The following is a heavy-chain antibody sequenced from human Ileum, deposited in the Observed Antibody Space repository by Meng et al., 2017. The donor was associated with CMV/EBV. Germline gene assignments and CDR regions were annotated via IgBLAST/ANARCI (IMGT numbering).Heavy chain of an antibody. D-gene: IGHD2-21*02. CDR1: GYTFTTYD. J-gene: IGHJ5*02. CDR2: INTNTGKT. CDR3: ARVVPGPNNRFDP. V-gene: IGHV1-8*01. Sequence: CKASGYTFTTYDINWVRQATGQGFEWMGWINTNTGKTGYAQQFRGRLTISRDNSINTAYMDLSSLTSEDTAVYYCARVVPGPNNRFDPWGQGTLVTVSS.